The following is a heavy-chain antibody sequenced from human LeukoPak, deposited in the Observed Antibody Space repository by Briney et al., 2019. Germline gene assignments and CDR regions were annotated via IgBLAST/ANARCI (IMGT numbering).Heavy chain of an antibody. CDR3: ARAGYYDSSGYSVFDY. CDR1: GYTFTSYG. D-gene: IGHD3-22*01. CDR2: ISAYNGNT. Sequence: ASVKVSCKASGYTFTSYGISWVRQAAGQGLEWMGWISAYNGNTNYALNLQGRVTITTDTSTSTAYMELRSLRSDDTAVYYCARAGYYDSSGYSVFDYWGQGTLVTVSS. J-gene: IGHJ4*02. V-gene: IGHV1-18*01.